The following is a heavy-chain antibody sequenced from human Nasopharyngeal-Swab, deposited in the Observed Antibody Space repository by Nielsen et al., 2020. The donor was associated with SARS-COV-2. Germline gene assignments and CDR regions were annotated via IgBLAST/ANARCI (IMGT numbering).Heavy chain of an antibody. Sequence: GGSLRLSWAASGSTLSSHAMHWVRQPRGKGLEYVSAISSNGGSTYYADSGKGRFTIARDNSKNTLCLQMGSLRAKNMAVYDCARGGNCGGGSCYYLQYFDYWGQGTLVTVSS. J-gene: IGHJ4*02. V-gene: IGHV3-64*02. D-gene: IGHD2-15*01. CDR3: ARGGNCGGGSCYYLQYFDY. CDR2: ISSNGGST. CDR1: GSTLSSHA.